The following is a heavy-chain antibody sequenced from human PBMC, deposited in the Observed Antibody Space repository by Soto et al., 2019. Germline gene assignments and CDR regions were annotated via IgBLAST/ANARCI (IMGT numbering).Heavy chain of an antibody. Sequence: PSETLYLTCAVSGGSISSSNWWSWVRQPPGKGLEWIGEIYHSGSTNYNPSLKSRVTISLDTSKNQFSLKLSSVTAADTAVYYCAREGDDYNLGAFDIWGQGTMVTVSS. CDR2: IYHSGST. D-gene: IGHD4-4*01. V-gene: IGHV4-4*02. CDR1: GGSISSSNW. CDR3: AREGDDYNLGAFDI. J-gene: IGHJ3*02.